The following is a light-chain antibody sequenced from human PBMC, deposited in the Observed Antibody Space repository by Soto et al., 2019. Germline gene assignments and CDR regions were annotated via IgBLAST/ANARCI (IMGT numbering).Light chain of an antibody. CDR3: GSWDSSLSAYV. CDR1: TSNIGGNS. J-gene: IGLJ1*01. V-gene: IGLV1-51*01. CDR2: DDN. Sequence: QSVRTRLPYLSAAPGQKLHISCSGITSNIGGNSVSWYQQLPGTAPKLLIYDDNKRPSRIPDRFSGSKYGTSATLGITGFQTGDEADYYCGSWDSSLSAYVFGTGTKVTVL.